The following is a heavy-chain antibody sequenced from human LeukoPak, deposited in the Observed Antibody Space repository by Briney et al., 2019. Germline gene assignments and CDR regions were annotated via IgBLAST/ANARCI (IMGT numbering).Heavy chain of an antibody. Sequence: PVRCLRLSCXAXXVAFSGYGMDAGRQGPGERLWWVAFIRYAGSNKYYADSVKGRFTITRDNSKKTLYLQMNSLRAEDTAVYYCAKESAAGDAFDIWGQGTMVTVSS. J-gene: IGHJ3*02. CDR1: XVAFSGYG. CDR2: IRYAGSNK. V-gene: IGHV3-30*02. CDR3: AKESAAGDAFDI. D-gene: IGHD6-13*01.